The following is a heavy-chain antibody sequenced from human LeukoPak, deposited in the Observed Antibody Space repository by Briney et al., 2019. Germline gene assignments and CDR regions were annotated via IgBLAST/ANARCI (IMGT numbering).Heavy chain of an antibody. CDR2: IIPIFGTA. D-gene: IGHD3-22*01. Sequence: GASVKLSCEASGGTFSSYAISWVRQAPGQGLEWRGGIIPIFGTANYAQKFQGRVTITTDESTSTAYMELSSLRSEDTAVYYCARGPPPSSYYYDSSGNNWFDPWGQGTLVTVSS. CDR3: ARGPPPSSYYYDSSGNNWFDP. V-gene: IGHV1-69*05. CDR1: GGTFSSYA. J-gene: IGHJ5*02.